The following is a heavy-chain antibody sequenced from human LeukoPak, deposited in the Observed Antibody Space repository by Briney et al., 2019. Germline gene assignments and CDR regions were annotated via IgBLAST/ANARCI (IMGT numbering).Heavy chain of an antibody. V-gene: IGHV3-23*01. CDR3: AKDLGGDDNVVWYFDV. Sequence: GGSLRLSCAASGFTFASYAMSWVRQAPGKGLEWVSAISESGDATYYADSIKGRFTISRDNSKDIVYLQMNNLRAEDTALYYCAKDLGGDDNVVWYFDVWGRGTLVTVSS. D-gene: IGHD3-3*01. CDR1: GFTFASYA. J-gene: IGHJ2*01. CDR2: ISESGDAT.